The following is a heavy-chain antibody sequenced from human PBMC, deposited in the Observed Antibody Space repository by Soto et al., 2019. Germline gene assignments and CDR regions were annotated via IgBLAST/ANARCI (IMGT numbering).Heavy chain of an antibody. CDR1: GFTFRLYE. CDR2: ISSSGLTT. Sequence: PGGSLRLSCAASGFTFRLYEMHWVRKAPGKGLEWVSYISSSGLTTYYADFAEGRFTISRDNAKDSLYLHLNSLRVGDTAVYYCARYGTRGDWWGLGTQVTVSS. CDR3: ARYGTRGDW. J-gene: IGHJ5*01. D-gene: IGHD3-10*01. V-gene: IGHV3-48*03.